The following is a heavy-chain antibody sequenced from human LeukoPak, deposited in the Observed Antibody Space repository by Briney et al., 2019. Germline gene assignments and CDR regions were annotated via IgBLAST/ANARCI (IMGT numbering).Heavy chain of an antibody. V-gene: IGHV3-53*01. CDR2: IYSGGNT. CDR1: GFTVSNNY. Sequence: GGSLRLSCAASGFTVSNNYMTWVRQAPGKGLEWVSLIYSGGNTKYADSVKGRFTISRDNSKNTLYLQMNSLRAEDTAVYYCAKETGYSGYDYGDYWGQGTLVTVSS. CDR3: AKETGYSGYDYGDY. J-gene: IGHJ4*02. D-gene: IGHD5-12*01.